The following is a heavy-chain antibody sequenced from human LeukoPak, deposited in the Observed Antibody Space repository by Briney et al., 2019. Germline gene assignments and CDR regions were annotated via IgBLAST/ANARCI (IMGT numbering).Heavy chain of an antibody. Sequence: GGSLRLSCVTSGFTFRTYAMHWVRQTPGKGLEWVAVIWYDGSNQYYADSVKGRFTISRENSNNTLHLQMNGLRADDTAVYYCARVGGAYDLDYYGVDVWGQGTTVTVSS. V-gene: IGHV3-33*01. CDR1: GFTFRTYA. J-gene: IGHJ6*02. CDR2: IWYDGSNQ. D-gene: IGHD5-12*01. CDR3: ARVGGAYDLDYYGVDV.